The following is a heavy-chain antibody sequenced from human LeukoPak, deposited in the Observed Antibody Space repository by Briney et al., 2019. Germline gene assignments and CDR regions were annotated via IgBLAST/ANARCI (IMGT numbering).Heavy chain of an antibody. J-gene: IGHJ4*02. CDR3: AREGPYSDSSRSRFDY. CDR1: GYTFTNYH. Sequence: GASVKVSCKASGYTFTNYHIHWVRQAPGQGLEWTGIINPSGGSTSYAQKFQGRVTMTRDTSTSTVYIELSSLRSEDTAVYYCAREGPYSDSSRSRFDYWGQGTLVTVSS. CDR2: INPSGGST. D-gene: IGHD6-6*01. V-gene: IGHV1-46*01.